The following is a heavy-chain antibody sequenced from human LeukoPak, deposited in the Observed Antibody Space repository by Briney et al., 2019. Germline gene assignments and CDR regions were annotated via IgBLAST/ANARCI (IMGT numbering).Heavy chain of an antibody. D-gene: IGHD1-26*01. CDR3: TRFPRNSAYVDY. Sequence: GGSLRLSCAASGFTFSSYWMSGGREAPGKGLGWGANIKQDGSVKNYVDSVKGGFTISRDNAKNSLYLQMTSLRAEDTAVYYCTRFPRNSAYVDYWGQGTLVTVSS. CDR2: IKQDGSVK. V-gene: IGHV3-7*01. CDR1: GFTFSSYW. J-gene: IGHJ4*02.